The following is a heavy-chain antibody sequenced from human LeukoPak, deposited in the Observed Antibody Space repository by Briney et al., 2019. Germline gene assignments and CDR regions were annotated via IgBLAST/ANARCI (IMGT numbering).Heavy chain of an antibody. V-gene: IGHV4-39*01. Sequence: PSETLSLTCTVSGGSISSSSYYWVWIRQPPGKGLEWIESLYYSGSTHYKPSLKSRVAIFVDTSKNQFSLRLSSVTAADAAVYYCARNYYDGSGYYFWGQGTQVTVSS. CDR1: GGSISSSSYY. CDR3: ARNYYDGSGYYF. CDR2: LYYSGST. J-gene: IGHJ4*02. D-gene: IGHD3-22*01.